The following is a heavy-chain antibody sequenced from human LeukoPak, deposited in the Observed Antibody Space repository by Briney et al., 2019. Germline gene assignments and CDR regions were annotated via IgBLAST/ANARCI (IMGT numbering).Heavy chain of an antibody. J-gene: IGHJ6*03. CDR3: ARRVDIVVVVAGPTYYMDV. V-gene: IGHV3-21*01. CDR1: GFAFSRYS. D-gene: IGHD2-15*01. CDR2: INSDSLYI. Sequence: PGGSLRLSCAASGFAFSRYSMNWVRQAPGKGLEWVASINSDSLYIYYADSVRGRFTISRDNAKNSLYLQMNSQRADDTAVYYCARRVDIVVVVAGPTYYMDVWGKGTTVTVSS.